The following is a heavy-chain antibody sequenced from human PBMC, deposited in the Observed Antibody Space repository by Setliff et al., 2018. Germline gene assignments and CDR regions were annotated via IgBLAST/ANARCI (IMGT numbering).Heavy chain of an antibody. D-gene: IGHD2-21*02. V-gene: IGHV3-21*01. CDR3: AKSGGDHCCPLYHHYYMDV. CDR1: GFTFSSYS. Sequence: GGSLRLSCAASGFTFSSYSMNWVRQAPGKGLEWVSSISSSSSYIYYADSVKGRFAISRDNARNSLYLQINSLRAEDTAVYFCAKSGGDHCCPLYHHYYMDVWGTGTTVTVSS. J-gene: IGHJ6*03. CDR2: ISSSSSYI.